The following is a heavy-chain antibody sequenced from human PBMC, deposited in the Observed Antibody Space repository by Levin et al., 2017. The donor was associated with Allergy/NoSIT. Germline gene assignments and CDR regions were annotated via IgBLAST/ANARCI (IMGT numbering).Heavy chain of an antibody. CDR2: MYYNGST. CDR1: GGCISSYS. V-gene: IGHV4-59*01. J-gene: IGHJ6*02. CDR3: ARSREMTTKNLKALGV. D-gene: IGHD1-1*01. Sequence: SQTLSLSCIVSGGCISSYSWTWIRQPPGKGLEWIGYMYYNGSTIYSPSLKSRVTFSEDTSKNQFHLQLSSVSAADTAAYHCARSREMTTKNLKALGVWGLGTTVTVS.